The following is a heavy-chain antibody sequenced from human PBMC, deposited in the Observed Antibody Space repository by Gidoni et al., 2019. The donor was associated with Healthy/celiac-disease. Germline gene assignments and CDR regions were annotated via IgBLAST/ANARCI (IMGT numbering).Heavy chain of an antibody. J-gene: IGHJ3*02. V-gene: IGHV3-23*01. CDR2: ISGSGGST. CDR3: AKDRMTYYDILTGYYPTQTTPDAFDI. D-gene: IGHD3-9*01. CDR1: GFTFSSYA. Sequence: EVQLLESGGGLVQPGGSLRLSCAASGFTFSSYAMSWVRQAPGKGLEWVSAISGSGGSTYYADSVKGRFTISRDNSKNTLYLQMNSLRAEDTAVYYCAKDRMTYYDILTGYYPTQTTPDAFDIWGQGTMVTVSS.